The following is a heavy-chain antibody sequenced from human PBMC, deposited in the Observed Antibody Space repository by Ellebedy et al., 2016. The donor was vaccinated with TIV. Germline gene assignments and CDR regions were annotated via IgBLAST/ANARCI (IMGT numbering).Heavy chain of an antibody. D-gene: IGHD2-2*01. J-gene: IGHJ5*02. Sequence: GESLKISXAASGFTFSSYSMNWVRQAPGKGLEWVSSISSSSSYIYYADSVKGRFTISRDNAKNSLYLQMNSLRAEDTAVYYCARDPLRVVVVPAATHSLWFNPWGQGTLVTVSS. CDR1: GFTFSSYS. V-gene: IGHV3-21*01. CDR2: ISSSSSYI. CDR3: ARDPLRVVVVPAATHSLWFNP.